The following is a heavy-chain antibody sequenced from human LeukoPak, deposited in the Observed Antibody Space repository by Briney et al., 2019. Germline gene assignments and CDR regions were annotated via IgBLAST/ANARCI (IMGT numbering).Heavy chain of an antibody. D-gene: IGHD3-22*01. Sequence: SETLSLTCTVSGGSISSYYWSWIRQPPGKGLEWIGYIYYSGSTNYNPSLKSRVTISVDTSKNQFSLKLSSVTAADTAVYYCGSHRYYYDSSGLAFDYWGQGTLVTVSS. CDR1: GGSISSYY. V-gene: IGHV4-59*12. J-gene: IGHJ4*02. CDR3: GSHRYYYDSSGLAFDY. CDR2: IYYSGST.